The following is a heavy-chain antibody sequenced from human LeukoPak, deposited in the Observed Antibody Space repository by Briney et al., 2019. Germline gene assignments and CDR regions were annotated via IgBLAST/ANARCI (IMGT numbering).Heavy chain of an antibody. V-gene: IGHV3-7*01. D-gene: IGHD6-19*01. CDR1: GFTFSSYW. Sequence: PGGSLRLSCAASGFTFSSYWMSWVRQAPGKGLEWAANIKQDGSEKYYVDSVKGRFTISRDNAKNSLYLQMNSLRAEDTAVYYCARDPRPSSGWRPFDYWGQGTLVTISS. CDR3: ARDPRPSSGWRPFDY. J-gene: IGHJ4*02. CDR2: IKQDGSEK.